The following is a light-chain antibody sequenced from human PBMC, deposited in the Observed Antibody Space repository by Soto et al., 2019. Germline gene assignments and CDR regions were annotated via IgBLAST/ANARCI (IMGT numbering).Light chain of an antibody. CDR2: EVI. CDR1: SSDVGAYNY. CDR3: SSYTSSSTLV. V-gene: IGLV2-14*01. J-gene: IGLJ2*01. Sequence: QSALTQPHSVSGSPGESVTISCTGTSSDVGAYNYVSWYQQYPGKAPKLMIYEVINRPSGVSNRFSGSKSGNTASLIISGLQAEDEADYYCSSYTSSSTLVFGGGTKLTVL.